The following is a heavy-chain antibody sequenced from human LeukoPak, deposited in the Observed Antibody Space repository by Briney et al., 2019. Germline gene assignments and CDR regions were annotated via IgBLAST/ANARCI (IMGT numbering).Heavy chain of an antibody. J-gene: IGHJ4*02. V-gene: IGHV3-30-3*01. D-gene: IGHD6-13*01. CDR1: GFTFSSYA. Sequence: GGSLRLSCAASGFTFSSYAMHWVRQAPGKGLEWVAVISYEGSNKYYADSVKGRFTISRDNSKNTLYLQMNSLRAEDTAVYYCARATLNAATPSYFNYWGQGTLVTVSS. CDR2: ISYEGSNK. CDR3: ARATLNAATPSYFNY.